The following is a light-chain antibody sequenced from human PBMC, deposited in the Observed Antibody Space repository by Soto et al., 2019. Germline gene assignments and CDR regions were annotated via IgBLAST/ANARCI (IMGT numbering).Light chain of an antibody. Sequence: QSVLTQPASVSGSPGQSITISCTGTSSDVGRYSLVSWYQQHPGKAPKLMSEDHKRPSGVSNRFSGSKSGNTASLTISELQTEDEADYYCCSYAGSNTWVFGTGTKATVL. V-gene: IGLV2-23*01. J-gene: IGLJ1*01. CDR1: SSDVGRYSL. CDR2: EDH. CDR3: CSYAGSNTWV.